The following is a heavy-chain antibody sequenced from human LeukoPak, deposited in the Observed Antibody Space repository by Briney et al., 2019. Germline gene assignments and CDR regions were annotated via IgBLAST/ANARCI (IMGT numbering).Heavy chain of an antibody. D-gene: IGHD6-19*01. CDR2: IYSGGST. V-gene: IGHV3-53*01. CDR3: ARDFLGSSGWYRYFDY. J-gene: IGHJ4*02. Sequence: GGSLRLSCAASGFTVSNNYMSWVRQAPGKGLEWVSVIYSGGSTYSADSVKGRFTISRDNSKNTLHLQMNSLRAEDTAVYYCARDFLGSSGWYRYFDYWGQGTLVTVSS. CDR1: GFTVSNNY.